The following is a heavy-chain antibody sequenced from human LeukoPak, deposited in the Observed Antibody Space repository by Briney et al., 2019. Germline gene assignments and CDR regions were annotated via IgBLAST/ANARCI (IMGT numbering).Heavy chain of an antibody. J-gene: IGHJ4*02. V-gene: IGHV3-30*18. CDR1: GFTFSSYG. CDR3: AKNSEAVAGVDY. CDR2: ISYDGSNK. D-gene: IGHD6-19*01. Sequence: RAGGSLRLSCAASGFTFSSYGMHWVRQAPGKGLEWVAVISYDGSNKYYADSVKGRFTISRDNSKNTLYLQMNSLRAEDTAVYYCAKNSEAVAGVDYWGQGTLVTVSS.